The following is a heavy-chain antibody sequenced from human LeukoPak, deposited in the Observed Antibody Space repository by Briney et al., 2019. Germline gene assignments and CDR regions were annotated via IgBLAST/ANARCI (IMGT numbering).Heavy chain of an antibody. CDR1: GYSFTSYW. V-gene: IGHV5-51*01. Sequence: GESLKISCKGSGYSFTSYWIGWVRQMPGKGLEWMGIIYPGDSDTRYSPSFQGQVTISADKSISTAYLQWSSLKASDTAMYYCARLIPYRLPPYYFDYWGQGTLVTVSS. D-gene: IGHD2-2*01. CDR2: IYPGDSDT. J-gene: IGHJ4*02. CDR3: ARLIPYRLPPYYFDY.